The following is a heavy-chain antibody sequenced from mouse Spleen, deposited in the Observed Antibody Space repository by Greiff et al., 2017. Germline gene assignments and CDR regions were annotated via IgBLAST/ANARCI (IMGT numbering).Heavy chain of an antibody. CDR2: IDPSDSYT. CDR3: ARGVTTVVAPFDY. J-gene: IGHJ2*01. V-gene: IGHV1-50*01. D-gene: IGHD1-1*01. Sequence: QVQLQQPGAELVKPGASVKLSCKASGYTFTSYWMQWVKQRPGQGLEWIGVIDPSDSYTNYNQKFKGKATLTVDTSSSTAYMQLSSLTSEDSAVYYCARGVTTVVAPFDYWGQGTTLTVSS. CDR1: GYTFTSYW.